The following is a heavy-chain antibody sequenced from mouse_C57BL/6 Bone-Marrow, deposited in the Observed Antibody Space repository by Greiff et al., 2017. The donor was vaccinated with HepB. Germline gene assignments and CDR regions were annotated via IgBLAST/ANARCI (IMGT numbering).Heavy chain of an antibody. J-gene: IGHJ4*01. V-gene: IGHV1-69*01. CDR2: IDPSDSYT. CDR1: GYTFTSYW. CDR3: AKSRRGAMDY. Sequence: QVQLQQPGAELVMPGASVKLSCKASGYTFTSYWMHWVKQRPGQGLEWIGEIDPSDSYTNYNQKFKGKSTLTVDKSSSTAHMQLSSLTSEDSAVYYSAKSRRGAMDYWGQGTSLTVSS.